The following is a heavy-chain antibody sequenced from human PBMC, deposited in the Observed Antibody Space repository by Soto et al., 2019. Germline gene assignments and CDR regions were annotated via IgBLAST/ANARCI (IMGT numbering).Heavy chain of an antibody. CDR3: ARVGSPRYCSSTSCLAEDDAFDI. J-gene: IGHJ3*02. V-gene: IGHV1-8*01. Sequence: QVQLVQSGAEVKKPGASVKVSCKASGYTFTSYDINWVRQATGQGLEWMGWMNPNSGNTGYAQKFQGRVTMTRNTSISTAYMELSSLRSEDTAVYYCARVGSPRYCSSTSCLAEDDAFDIWGQGTMVTVSS. CDR1: GYTFTSYD. CDR2: MNPNSGNT. D-gene: IGHD2-2*01.